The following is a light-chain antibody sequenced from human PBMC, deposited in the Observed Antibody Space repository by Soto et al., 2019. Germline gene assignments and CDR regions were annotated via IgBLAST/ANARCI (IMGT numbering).Light chain of an antibody. Sequence: SYESTQPPPVSVAPGQTARIPCGISDVGSKSVLWYQQKPGQPPVLVVYDENRRPSGIPDRFSGSKSGTSASLAITGLQAEDEGDYYCQSYDSTLSARYVFGTGTKVTVL. CDR1: DVGSKS. J-gene: IGLJ1*01. V-gene: IGLV3-21*02. CDR3: QSYDSTLSARYV. CDR2: DEN.